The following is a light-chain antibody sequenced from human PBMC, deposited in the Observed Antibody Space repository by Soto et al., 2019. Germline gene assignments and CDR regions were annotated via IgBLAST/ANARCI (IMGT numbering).Light chain of an antibody. CDR1: SSDVGGYNY. J-gene: IGLJ1*01. Sequence: QSVLTQPPSASGSPGQSVTISCTGTSSDVGGYNYVSWYQQHPGKAPKLMIYEVSKRPSGVPDRFSGSKSGNTASLTASGLQGEDDADYYCGSYASSNWKVFGTGTKLTVL. CDR2: EVS. CDR3: GSYASSNWKV. V-gene: IGLV2-8*01.